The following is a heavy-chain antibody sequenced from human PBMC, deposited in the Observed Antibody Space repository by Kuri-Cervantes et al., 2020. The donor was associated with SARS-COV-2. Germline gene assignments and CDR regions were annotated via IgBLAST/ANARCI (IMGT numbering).Heavy chain of an antibody. Sequence: ASVKVSCKASGYTFTSYGIRWVRQAPGQGLEWMGWISAYNGNTNYAQKLQGRVTMTTDTSTSTAYMELSRLRSDDTAVYYCARDQQMVYAAWGAIDYWGQGTLVTVSS. V-gene: IGHV1-18*01. D-gene: IGHD2-8*01. CDR1: GYTFTSYG. CDR3: ARDQQMVYAAWGAIDY. J-gene: IGHJ4*02. CDR2: ISAYNGNT.